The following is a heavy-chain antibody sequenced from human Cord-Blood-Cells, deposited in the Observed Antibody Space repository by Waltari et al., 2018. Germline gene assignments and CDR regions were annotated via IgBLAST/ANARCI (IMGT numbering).Heavy chain of an antibody. V-gene: IGHV1-24*01. Sequence: QVQLVQSGAEVKKPGASVKVPCKVSGYTPTALSMHWVRQAPGKGLEWMGGFDPEDGETIYAQKFQGRVTMTEDTSTDTAYMELSSLRSEDTAVYYCATVWGWYRLFDYWGQGTLVTVSS. CDR3: ATVWGWYRLFDY. D-gene: IGHD6-19*01. J-gene: IGHJ4*02. CDR1: GYTPTALS. CDR2: FDPEDGET.